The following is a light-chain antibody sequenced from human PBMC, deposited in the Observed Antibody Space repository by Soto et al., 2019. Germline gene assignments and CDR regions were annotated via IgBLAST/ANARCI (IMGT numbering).Light chain of an antibody. CDR2: HIS. Sequence: EIVLTQSPATLSLSPGERATLSCRASQSLSTYLAWYQQKPGQAPRLLIYHISTRAPGIPDRFVGGGSGTDFTLTINRLEPEDFGLDPCHQFEYSVPPLAFGQGIKVELK. CDR3: HQFEYSVPPLA. CDR1: QSLSTY. J-gene: IGKJ1*01. V-gene: IGKV3-20*01.